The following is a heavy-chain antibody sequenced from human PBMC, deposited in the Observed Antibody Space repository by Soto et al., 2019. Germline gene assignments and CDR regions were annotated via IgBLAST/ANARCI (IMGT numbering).Heavy chain of an antibody. D-gene: IGHD2-15*01. CDR3: ARGGGCSGGSCYSESS. CDR1: GYTFTSYD. V-gene: IGHV1-8*01. J-gene: IGHJ5*02. Sequence: QVQLVQSGAEVKKPGASVKVSCKASGYTFTSYDINWVRQATGQGLEWMGWMNPNSGNTGYAQKFQGRVTMTRNTSISTAYRELSSLRSEDTAVYYCARGGGCSGGSCYSESSWGQGTLVTVSS. CDR2: MNPNSGNT.